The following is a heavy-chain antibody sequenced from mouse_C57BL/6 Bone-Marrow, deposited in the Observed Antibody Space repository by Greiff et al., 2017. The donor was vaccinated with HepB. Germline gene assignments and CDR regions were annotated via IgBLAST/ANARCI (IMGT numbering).Heavy chain of an antibody. V-gene: IGHV1-26*01. CDR2: INPNNGGT. Sequence: EVQLQQSGPELVKPGASVKISCKASGYTFTDYYMNWVKQSHGKSLEWIGDINPNNGGTSYNQKFKGKATLTVDKSSSTAYMELHSLTSEDSAVYYCAREGWPRDCDYWGQGTTLTVSS. D-gene: IGHD2-3*01. J-gene: IGHJ2*01. CDR1: GYTFTDYY. CDR3: AREGWPRDCDY.